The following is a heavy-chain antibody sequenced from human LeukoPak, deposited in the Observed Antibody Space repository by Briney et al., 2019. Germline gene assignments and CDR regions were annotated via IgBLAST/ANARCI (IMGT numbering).Heavy chain of an antibody. D-gene: IGHD6-13*01. CDR3: AREGVNTGYSSSWYAY. J-gene: IGHJ4*02. CDR2: INAGNGNT. Sequence: SVKVSCKASGYTFTSYYMHWVRQAPGQRLEWMGWINAGNGNTKYSQKFQGRVTITRDTSASTAYMELSSLRSEDTAVYYCAREGVNTGYSSSWYAYWGQGTLVTVSS. CDR1: GYTFTSYY. V-gene: IGHV1-3*01.